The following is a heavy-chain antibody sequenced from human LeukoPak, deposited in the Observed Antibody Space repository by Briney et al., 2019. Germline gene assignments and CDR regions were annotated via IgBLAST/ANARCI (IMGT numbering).Heavy chain of an antibody. CDR2: ISSSGSTI. CDR1: GFTFSCCG. Sequence: PGRSLRLSCAASGFTFSCCGMYWVRQAPGKGLEWVSYISSSGSTIYYADSVKGRFTISRDNAKNSLYLQMNSLRAEDTAVYYCARGNLNYGGNSNYWGQGTLVTVSS. CDR3: ARGNLNYGGNSNY. D-gene: IGHD4-23*01. V-gene: IGHV3-48*04. J-gene: IGHJ4*02.